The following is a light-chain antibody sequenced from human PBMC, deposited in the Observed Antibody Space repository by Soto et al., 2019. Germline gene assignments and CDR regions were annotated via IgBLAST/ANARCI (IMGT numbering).Light chain of an antibody. V-gene: IGLV2-14*01. Sequence: QSAPTQPASVSGSPGQSLTISCTGSNSDVGAYDDVSWYHQPPGKAPKLLIYNVRDRPSGVSNRFSGSKSANTASLTISGLQADDEGDFYCSSYTSSNSLLFGGGTKLTVL. CDR2: NVR. CDR1: NSDVGAYDD. CDR3: SSYTSSNSLL. J-gene: IGLJ2*01.